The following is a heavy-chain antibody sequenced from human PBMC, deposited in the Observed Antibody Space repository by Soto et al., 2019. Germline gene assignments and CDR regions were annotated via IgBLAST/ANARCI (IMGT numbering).Heavy chain of an antibody. V-gene: IGHV4-34*01. CDR3: ARGECSGGSCYFFDM. CDR2: ISHSGST. CDR1: GGSFSGYY. Sequence: QVQLQQWGAGLLKPSETLSLTCAVYGGSFSGYYWSWIRQPPGKGLEWIGEISHSGSTNYNPSLKRRLTISEDTTKKQVCRDLSSVTAADTAVYYCARGECSGGSCYFFDMWGQGTMVSGSS. J-gene: IGHJ3*02. D-gene: IGHD2-15*01.